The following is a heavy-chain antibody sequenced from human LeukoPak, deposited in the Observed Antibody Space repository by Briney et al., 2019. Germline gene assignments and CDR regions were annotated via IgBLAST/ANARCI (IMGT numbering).Heavy chain of an antibody. CDR2: ISGSGGST. Sequence: GGSLRLSCAASGFTFSSYAMSWVRQAPGKGLEWVSAISGSGGSTYYADSVKGRFTISRDNSKNTLYLQMNSLRAEDTAVYYCAKAYRVLRYFDWLVDYWGQGTLVTVSS. V-gene: IGHV3-23*01. CDR1: GFTFSSYA. J-gene: IGHJ4*02. CDR3: AKAYRVLRYFDWLVDY. D-gene: IGHD3-9*01.